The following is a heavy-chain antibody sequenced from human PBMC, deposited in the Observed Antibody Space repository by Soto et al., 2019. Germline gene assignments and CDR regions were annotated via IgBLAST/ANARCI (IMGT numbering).Heavy chain of an antibody. Sequence: GGSLRLSWAASGFTFSSYAMHWVRQAPGKGLEWVAVISYDGSNKYYADSVKGRFTISRDNSKNTLYLQMNSLRAEDTAVYYCARDSDYELPDFEYWGQRSLVTVSS. CDR1: GFTFSSYA. V-gene: IGHV3-30-3*01. CDR3: ARDSDYELPDFEY. CDR2: ISYDGSNK. D-gene: IGHD2-2*01. J-gene: IGHJ4*02.